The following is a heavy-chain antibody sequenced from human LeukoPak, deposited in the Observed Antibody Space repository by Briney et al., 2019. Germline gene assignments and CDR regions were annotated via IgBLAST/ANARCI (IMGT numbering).Heavy chain of an antibody. Sequence: ASVKVSCKASGYTFTGYYMHWVRQAPGQGLEWMGWINPNSGGTNYAQKFQGRVTMTRDTSISTAYMELSRLRSDDTAVYYCARDQRYVDWTYSHHFIVPDSANNWFDPWGQGTLVTVSS. J-gene: IGHJ5*02. CDR1: GYTFTGYY. V-gene: IGHV1-2*02. CDR2: INPNSGGT. CDR3: ARDQRYVDWTYSHHFIVPDSANNWFDP. D-gene: IGHD3-9*01.